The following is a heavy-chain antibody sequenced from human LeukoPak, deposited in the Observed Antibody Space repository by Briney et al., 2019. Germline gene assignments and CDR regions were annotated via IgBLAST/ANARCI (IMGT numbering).Heavy chain of an antibody. Sequence: PGGSLRLSCAASGFTFSSYWMSWVRQAPGKGLEWVANIKQDGSEKYYVDSVKGRFTISRDNAKNSLYLQMNSLRAEDTAVYYCARFYSSSSGFRTDAFDIWGQGTMVTVSS. CDR2: IKQDGSEK. CDR3: ARFYSSSSGFRTDAFDI. V-gene: IGHV3-7*01. CDR1: GFTFSSYW. J-gene: IGHJ3*02. D-gene: IGHD6-6*01.